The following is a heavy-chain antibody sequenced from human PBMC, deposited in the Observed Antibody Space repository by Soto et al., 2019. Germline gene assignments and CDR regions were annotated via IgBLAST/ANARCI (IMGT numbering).Heavy chain of an antibody. V-gene: IGHV3-48*02. CDR3: ARDTVLYS. D-gene: IGHD2-15*01. CDR1: GFTLSSYG. CDR2: ISSGSSVI. J-gene: IGHJ4*02. Sequence: PGGSLRLSCAAAGFTLSSYGMHWVRKAPGKGLEWVSYISSGSSVIYYADSVKGRFTISRDNAKNSLYLQLNSLRDEDTALYYGARDTVLYSWGQGTLVTVSS.